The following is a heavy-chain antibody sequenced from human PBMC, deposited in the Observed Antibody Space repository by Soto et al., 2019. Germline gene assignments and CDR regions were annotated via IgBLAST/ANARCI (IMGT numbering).Heavy chain of an antibody. Sequence: ASVKVSCKASGYIFTDYYMHWVRQAPGQELGWMGRINPNSGGTNYAQKFQGRVTMTRDTSISTAYTELSSLRSDDTAVYYCARDLMVRAVWYFDLWGRGTLVTVSS. CDR2: INPNSGGT. CDR3: ARDLMVRAVWYFDL. CDR1: GYIFTDYY. J-gene: IGHJ2*01. V-gene: IGHV1-2*06. D-gene: IGHD3-10*01.